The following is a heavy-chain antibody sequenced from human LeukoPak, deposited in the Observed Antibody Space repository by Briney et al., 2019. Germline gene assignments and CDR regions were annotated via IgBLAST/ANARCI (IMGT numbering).Heavy chain of an antibody. D-gene: IGHD2-21*02. CDR3: AKSRGSCGYDCYSDY. Sequence: SGGSLRPSCAASAVNFNSYGMRCVSQATGKWKEWVAITSTDGSNTCYEDSVTGRPTVSRDKSQITLYLQMNSLRAEDTAVDYCAKSRGSCGYDCYSDYWGQGTLVTVSS. CDR1: AVNFNSYG. J-gene: IGHJ4*02. V-gene: IGHV3-30*18. CDR2: TSTDGSNT.